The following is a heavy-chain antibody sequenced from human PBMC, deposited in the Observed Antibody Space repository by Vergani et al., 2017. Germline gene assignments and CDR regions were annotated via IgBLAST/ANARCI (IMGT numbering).Heavy chain of an antibody. V-gene: IGHV1-46*01. J-gene: IGHJ4*02. CDR3: ARDPMTTVTNVDY. Sequence: QVQLVQSGAEVKKPGASVKVSCKASGYTFTSYYMHWVRQAPGQGLEWMGIINPSGGSTSYAQKFKGRVTMTRETSTSTVYMELSSLRSEETAVYYCARDPMTTVTNVDYWGQGTLVTVSS. D-gene: IGHD4-17*01. CDR1: GYTFTSYY. CDR2: INPSGGST.